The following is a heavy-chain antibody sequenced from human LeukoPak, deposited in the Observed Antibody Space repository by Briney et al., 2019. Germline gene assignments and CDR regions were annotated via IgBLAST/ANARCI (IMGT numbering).Heavy chain of an antibody. CDR2: ISGSGGST. J-gene: IGHJ4*02. V-gene: IGHV3-23*01. CDR1: GFTFSSYA. Sequence: RGGSLRLSCAASGFTFSSYAMSWVRQAPGKGLEWVSAISGSGGSTYYADSVKGRFTISRDNSKNPLYLQMNSLRAEDTAVYYCAEERDYYDSSGFDYWGQGTLVTVSS. CDR3: AEERDYYDSSGFDY. D-gene: IGHD3-22*01.